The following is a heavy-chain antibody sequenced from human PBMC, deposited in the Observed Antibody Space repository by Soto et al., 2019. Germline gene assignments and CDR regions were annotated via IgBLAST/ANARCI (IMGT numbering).Heavy chain of an antibody. CDR2: VFSSGTT. CDR3: ARVPSPFDYYYAMDV. V-gene: IGHV4-30-4*01. J-gene: IGHJ6*02. CDR1: GDSISSGNKY. Sequence: SETLSLTCTVSGDSISSGNKYWSWIRQPPGKGLEWIGYVFSSGTTYYNPSLKGRVSISLDASENQFSLKFASVTDADSAVYYCARVPSPFDYYYAMDVWGQGTRVTVSS. D-gene: IGHD3-16*01.